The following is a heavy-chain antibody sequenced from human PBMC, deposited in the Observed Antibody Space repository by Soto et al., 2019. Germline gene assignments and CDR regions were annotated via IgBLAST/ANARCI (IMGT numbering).Heavy chain of an antibody. J-gene: IGHJ4*02. D-gene: IGHD3-16*02. CDR1: GFTFSNYG. Sequence: GGSMRLSCEASGFTFSNYGMHWVRQAPGKGLEWVAVIWYDGSNKYYADSVKGRFTISRDNSKNTLYLQMNSLRAEDTAVYYCARDDYVWGSYRNHPPFDYWGQGTLVTVSS. V-gene: IGHV3-33*08. CDR3: ARDDYVWGSYRNHPPFDY. CDR2: IWYDGSNK.